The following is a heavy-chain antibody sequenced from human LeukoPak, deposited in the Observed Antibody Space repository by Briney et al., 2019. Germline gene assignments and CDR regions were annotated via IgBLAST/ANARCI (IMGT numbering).Heavy chain of an antibody. D-gene: IGHD3-10*01. Sequence: SETLSLTCTVSGGSISSGDYYWSWIRQPPGKGLEWIGYIYYSGSTYYNPSLKSRVTISVDTSKNQFSLKLSSVTAADTAVYYCARDPDGFGEPYYFDYWGQGTLVTVSS. V-gene: IGHV4-30-4*01. CDR1: GGSISSGDYY. CDR3: ARDPDGFGEPYYFDY. CDR2: IYYSGST. J-gene: IGHJ4*02.